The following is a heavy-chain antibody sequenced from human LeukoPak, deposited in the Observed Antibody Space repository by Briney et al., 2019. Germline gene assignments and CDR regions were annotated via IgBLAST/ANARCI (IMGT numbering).Heavy chain of an antibody. Sequence: GGSLRLSCAAPGFTFSSYSMNWVRQAPGKGLEWVSYISSSSSTIYYADSVKGRFTISRDNAKNSLYLQMNSLRAEDTAVYYCARDSGYSSSWYRWNWGQGTLVTVSS. J-gene: IGHJ4*02. V-gene: IGHV3-48*01. CDR2: ISSSSSTI. D-gene: IGHD6-13*01. CDR3: ARDSGYSSSWYRWN. CDR1: GFTFSSYS.